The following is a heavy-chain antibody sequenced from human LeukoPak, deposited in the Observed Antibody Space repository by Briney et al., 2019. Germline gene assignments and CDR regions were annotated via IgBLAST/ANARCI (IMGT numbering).Heavy chain of an antibody. CDR1: GFTFSSHS. J-gene: IGHJ4*02. CDR3: ARGHYDILTGSLNQFDY. D-gene: IGHD3-9*01. Sequence: GGSLRLSCAASGFTFSSHSMNWVRQAPGKGLEWVSSISSSSSYIYNADSVKGRFIISRDNAKNSLYLQMNSLRAEDTAVYYCARGHYDILTGSLNQFDYWGQGTLVTVSS. CDR2: ISSSSSYI. V-gene: IGHV3-21*01.